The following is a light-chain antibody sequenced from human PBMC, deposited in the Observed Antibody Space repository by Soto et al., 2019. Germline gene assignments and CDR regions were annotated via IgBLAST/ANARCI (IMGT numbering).Light chain of an antibody. CDR1: QGISSY. CDR3: QQLNSYPLT. J-gene: IGKJ4*01. Sequence: DIQMTQSPATLSASLGDTVPITCRASQGISSYLAWYQQQPGKAPQLLIYAESTLQSGVPSRLSGSGSGTDLNLTISRLQPEDFETDYCQQLNSYPLTFGGGTQVDIK. CDR2: AES. V-gene: IGKV1-9*01.